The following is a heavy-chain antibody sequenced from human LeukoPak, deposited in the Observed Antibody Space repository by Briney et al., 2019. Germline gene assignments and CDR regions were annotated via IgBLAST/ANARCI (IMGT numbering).Heavy chain of an antibody. J-gene: IGHJ4*02. CDR2: ISYDGSNK. V-gene: IGHV3-30*18. Sequence: GRSLRLSCAASGFTFSSYGMHWVRQAPGKGLEWVAVISYDGSNKYYADSVKGRFTISRDNSKNRLYLQMNSLRAEDTAVYYSAKPLSTIAVAGNDYWGQGTLVTVSS. D-gene: IGHD6-19*01. CDR1: GFTFSSYG. CDR3: AKPLSTIAVAGNDY.